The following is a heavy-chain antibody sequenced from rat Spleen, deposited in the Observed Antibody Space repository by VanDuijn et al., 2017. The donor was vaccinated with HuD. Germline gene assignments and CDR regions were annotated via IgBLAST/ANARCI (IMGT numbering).Heavy chain of an antibody. D-gene: IGHD1-9*01. CDR3: TTGDYGYNGPYYFDY. Sequence: EVQLVESGGGLEQPGRSMKLSCAASGFTFSNYDMAWVRQAPTKGLEWVASIRYDGNSTYYRDSVKGRFTISRDNAKNTLYLQMDSLRSEDTATYYCTTGDYGYNGPYYFDYWGQGVMVTVSS. J-gene: IGHJ2*01. CDR2: IRYDGNST. V-gene: IGHV5-20*01. CDR1: GFTFSNYD.